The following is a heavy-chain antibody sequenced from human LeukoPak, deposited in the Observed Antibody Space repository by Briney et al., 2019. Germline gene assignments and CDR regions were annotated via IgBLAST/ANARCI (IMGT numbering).Heavy chain of an antibody. Sequence: PSETLSLTCTVSGGSITSSSYYWGWIRQPPGKGLEWIGIIYYSGSTYYNPSLKSRHTISVDTSKNQFSLKLSSVTATDTAVYHCARRGYCSSTSCYEYWFDPWGQGTLVTVSS. V-gene: IGHV4-39*01. CDR2: IYYSGST. J-gene: IGHJ5*02. CDR3: ARRGYCSSTSCYEYWFDP. CDR1: GGSITSSSYY. D-gene: IGHD2-2*01.